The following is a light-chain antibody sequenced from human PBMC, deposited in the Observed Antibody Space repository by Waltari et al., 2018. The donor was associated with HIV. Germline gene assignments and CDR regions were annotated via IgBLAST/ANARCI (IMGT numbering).Light chain of an antibody. V-gene: IGKV3-20*01. CDR2: GAS. Sequence: EILLTQSPATLSLSAGAATIVSCRASENMTSQYLAWYQQKSGQAPRLLLFGASTRNPGVLERFGGTGSGADFTLTVSRLEPEDFALYCCQQYAAAPYTFGQGT. J-gene: IGKJ2*01. CDR3: QQYAAAPYT. CDR1: ENMTSQY.